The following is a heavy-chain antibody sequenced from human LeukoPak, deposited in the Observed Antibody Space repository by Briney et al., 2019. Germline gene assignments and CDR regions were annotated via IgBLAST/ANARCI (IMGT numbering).Heavy chain of an antibody. D-gene: IGHD5-24*01. Sequence: ASVKVSCKASGYTFTNYYIHWVRQAPGQGLEWMGLINPGGDNTDYAQNFQGRVTMTRDTSTSTVYMGLSSLRSEDTAVYYCARIRDGYNDAYDIWGQGTMVTVSS. CDR2: INPGGDNT. J-gene: IGHJ3*02. CDR3: ARIRDGYNDAYDI. CDR1: GYTFTNYY. V-gene: IGHV1-46*01.